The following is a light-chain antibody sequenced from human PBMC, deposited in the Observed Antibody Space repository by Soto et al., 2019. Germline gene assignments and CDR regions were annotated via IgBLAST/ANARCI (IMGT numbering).Light chain of an antibody. CDR1: QSVSSTY. CDR3: QQRYNWPPT. V-gene: IGKV3D-20*02. Sequence: EIVLTQSPGTLSLSPGERATLSCRASQSVSSTYLAWYQQKPGQAPRLLIYDASNRATDIPARFSGSGSGTDFTLTITSLEPEDFAVYYCQQRYNWPPTFGQGTRLEIK. J-gene: IGKJ5*01. CDR2: DAS.